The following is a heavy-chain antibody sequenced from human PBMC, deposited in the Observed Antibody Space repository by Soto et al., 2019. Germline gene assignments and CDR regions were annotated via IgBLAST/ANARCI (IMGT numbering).Heavy chain of an antibody. CDR2: LSSDGFGA. Sequence: WGCLRFSCASSVFSLSPYWMPWVRQVPGRGLDWVARLSSDGFGAAYADSVNGRFFISRDIARNTLSLQMNSLRADDTAVYYCARDLGGPDYWGRGTSVTVSS. D-gene: IGHD3-16*01. CDR1: VFSLSPYW. V-gene: IGHV3-74*03. J-gene: IGHJ4*02. CDR3: ARDLGGPDY.